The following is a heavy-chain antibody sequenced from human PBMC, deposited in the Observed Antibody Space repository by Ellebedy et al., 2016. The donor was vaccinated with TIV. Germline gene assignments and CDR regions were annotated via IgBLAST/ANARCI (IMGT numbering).Heavy chain of an antibody. V-gene: IGHV5-51*01. J-gene: IGHJ4*02. CDR2: IFPGDSDT. D-gene: IGHD4-23*01. CDR1: GYNSSTFW. CDR3: ARHGHGGNSIDY. Sequence: GESLKISCPGSGYNSSTFWIGWVRHMPGRGLEWMGIIFPGDSDTSYSPSFQGQVTISADRSTSTAYLQRRSLRASDTAMYFCARHGHGGNSIDYWGQGTRVTVSS.